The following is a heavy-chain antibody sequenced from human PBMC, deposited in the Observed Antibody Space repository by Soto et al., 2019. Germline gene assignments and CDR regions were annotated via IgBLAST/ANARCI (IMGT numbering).Heavy chain of an antibody. Sequence: SETLSLTCTVSGDSISSFYWSWIRQPPGKGLEWIGYIYYSGSTTFHPSLKSRVTISVDTSKNQFSLKLSSVTAADTAVYYCARVPRFGAVAGTFAFWGQGTLVTVSS. D-gene: IGHD6-19*01. CDR2: IYYSGST. CDR1: GDSISSFY. V-gene: IGHV4-59*01. CDR3: ARVPRFGAVAGTFAF. J-gene: IGHJ4*02.